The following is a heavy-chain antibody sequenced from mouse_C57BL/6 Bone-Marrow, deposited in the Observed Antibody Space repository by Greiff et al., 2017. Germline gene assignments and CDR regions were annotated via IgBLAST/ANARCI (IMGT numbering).Heavy chain of an antibody. D-gene: IGHD2-4*01. V-gene: IGHV1-64*01. CDR2: MHPNGGSP. CDR1: GYTFTNYW. Sequence: VQLQQPGAELVKPGASVKLSCKASGYTFTNYWMHWVKQRPGQGLEWIGMMHPNGGSPDYNEKFKSEATLSVDKSSSTAYMQLSSLTSEDSAVYYCARSNDYDEYTMDDWGQGTSVTVSS. J-gene: IGHJ4*01. CDR3: ARSNDYDEYTMDD.